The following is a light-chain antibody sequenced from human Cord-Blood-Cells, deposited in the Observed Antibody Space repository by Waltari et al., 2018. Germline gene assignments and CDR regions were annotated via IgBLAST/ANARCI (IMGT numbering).Light chain of an antibody. V-gene: IGLV2-14*01. CDR2: DVS. CDR1: SSDVGGYNY. J-gene: IGLJ2*01. Sequence: QSALTQPASVSGSPGQSITISCTGTSSDVGGYNYVSWYQQHPGKAPKLMIYDVSNPPSGVSNRFSRSKSGNTASLTISGLQAEDEADYYCSSYTSSSTRVFGGGTKLTVL. CDR3: SSYTSSSTRV.